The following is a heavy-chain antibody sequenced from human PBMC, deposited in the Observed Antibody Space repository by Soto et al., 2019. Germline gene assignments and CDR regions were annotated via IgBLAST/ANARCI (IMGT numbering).Heavy chain of an antibody. Sequence: QVHLVQSGVEVKTPGASVKVSCQASGYTFFTYDISWVRQAPGQGLEWMGWISTYSGDTKYAQKFQGRVTITTDTSTTTAYLELRSLRSDGTAVYYCARHHGPTTSENWFDPWGQGNLVTVSS. D-gene: IGHD5-12*01. CDR1: GYTFFTYD. CDR2: ISTYSGDT. J-gene: IGHJ5*02. CDR3: ARHHGPTTSENWFDP. V-gene: IGHV1-18*01.